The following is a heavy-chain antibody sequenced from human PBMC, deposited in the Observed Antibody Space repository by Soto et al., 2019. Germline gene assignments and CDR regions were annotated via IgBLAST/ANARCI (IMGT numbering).Heavy chain of an antibody. CDR2: IHNSGNI. Sequence: PSETLSLTCTVSGGTISSGDYHWSWIRQPPGKGLEWIGNIHNSGNIYYNPSLKSRLSISVDTSKNQFSLKLSSVTAADTAVYFCARVSYFISRFTSRFDPWGQRTLVTVSS. CDR1: GGTISSGDYH. CDR3: ARVSYFISRFTSRFDP. J-gene: IGHJ5*02. V-gene: IGHV4-30-4*01. D-gene: IGHD3-3*01.